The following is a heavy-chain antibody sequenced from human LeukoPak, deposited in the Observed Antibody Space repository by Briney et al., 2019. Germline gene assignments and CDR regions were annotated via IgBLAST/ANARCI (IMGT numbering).Heavy chain of an antibody. CDR3: ARTPHLVYYFDY. Sequence: GGSLRLSCAASGFTFSSYSMNWVRQAPGKGLEWVSSISSSSSYIYYADSVKGRFTISRDNAKNSLYLQMNSLRAEDTAVYYCARTPHLVYYFDYWGQGTLVTVPS. J-gene: IGHJ4*02. D-gene: IGHD6-6*01. CDR2: ISSSSSYI. CDR1: GFTFSSYS. V-gene: IGHV3-21*01.